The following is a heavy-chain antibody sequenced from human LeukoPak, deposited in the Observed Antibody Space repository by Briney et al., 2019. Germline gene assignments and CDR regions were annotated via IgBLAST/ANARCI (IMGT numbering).Heavy chain of an antibody. D-gene: IGHD3-22*01. CDR1: GGSISSYY. CDR2: IYYSGST. V-gene: IGHV4-59*08. J-gene: IGHJ4*02. CDR3: ARHGLGYYDSSGYYL. Sequence: PSETLSLTCTVSGGSISSYYWSWIRQPPGKGLEWIGYIYYSGSTNYNPSLKSRVTISVDTSKNQFSLKLSSVTAADTAVYYCARHGLGYYDSSGYYLWGQGTLVTVSS.